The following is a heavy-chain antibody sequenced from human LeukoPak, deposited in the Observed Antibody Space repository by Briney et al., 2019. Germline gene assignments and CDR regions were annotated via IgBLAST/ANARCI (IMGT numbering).Heavy chain of an antibody. CDR1: GFTLSSYW. CDR2: IKQDGSEK. D-gene: IGHD6-25*01. V-gene: IGHV3-7*01. CDR3: ARDRSRY. Sequence: PGGSLRLSCAASGFTLSSYWMSWVRQAPGKGLEWVANIKQDGSEKYYVDSVKGRFTISRDNAKNSLYLQMNSLRAEDTAVYYYARDRSRYWGQGTLVTVSS. J-gene: IGHJ4*02.